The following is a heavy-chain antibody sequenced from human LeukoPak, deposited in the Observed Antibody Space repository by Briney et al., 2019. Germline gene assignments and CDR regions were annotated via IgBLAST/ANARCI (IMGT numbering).Heavy chain of an antibody. D-gene: IGHD1-26*01. V-gene: IGHV3-30*02. CDR3: AKDSGSYYSQGTDY. J-gene: IGHJ4*02. CDR1: GFTFSSYG. CDR2: IRYDGSNK. Sequence: GGSLRLSCAASGFTFSSYGMHWVRQAPGKGLEWVAFIRYDGSNKYYADSVKGRFTISRDNSKNTLYLQMNSLRAEDTAVYYCAKDSGSYYSQGTDYWGQGTLVTVSS.